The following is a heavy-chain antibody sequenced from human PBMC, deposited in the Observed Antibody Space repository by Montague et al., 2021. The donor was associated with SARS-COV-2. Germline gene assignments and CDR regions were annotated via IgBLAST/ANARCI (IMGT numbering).Heavy chain of an antibody. D-gene: IGHD3-10*01. CDR3: ARHVPSYLTLENAFDI. CDR2: IYYSGST. J-gene: IGHJ3*02. CDR1: GGSISSSSYY. V-gene: IGHV4-39*01. Sequence: SETLSLTCTVSGGSISSSSYYWGWIRQPPGKGLEWIGSIYYSGSTYYNPSLKSRVTISVDTSKNQFSLKLSSVTAADTAVYYCARHVPSYLTLENAFDIWGQGTMVTVSS.